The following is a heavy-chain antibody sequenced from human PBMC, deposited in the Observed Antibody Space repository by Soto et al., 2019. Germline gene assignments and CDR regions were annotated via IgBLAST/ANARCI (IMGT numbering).Heavy chain of an antibody. D-gene: IGHD3-10*01. CDR3: ARNGTSSSYPSHYSGMAV. Sequence: QVQLVQSGAEVREPGSSVRVSCKASGGTFGNFIMNWVRQTPGQGLEWMGGIVPMLGTPTYAEKFKGRVRISAAGSTSTTYMELTSLRSQDTAIYYCARNGTSSSYPSHYSGMAVCGQGTTVTVSS. CDR1: GGTFGNFI. CDR2: IVPMLGTP. V-gene: IGHV1-69*01. J-gene: IGHJ6*02.